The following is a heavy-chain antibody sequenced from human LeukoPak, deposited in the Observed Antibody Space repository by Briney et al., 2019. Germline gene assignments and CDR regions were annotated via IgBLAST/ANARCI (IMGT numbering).Heavy chain of an antibody. CDR2: INHSGST. J-gene: IGHJ5*02. D-gene: IGHD3-10*01. CDR3: ARHLPGEWFDP. Sequence: SETLSLTCAVYGGSFSGYYWSWIRQPPGKGLEWIGEINHSGSTNYNPSLKSRVTISVDTSKNQFPLKLSSVTAADTAVYYCARHLPGEWFDPWGQGTLVTVSS. V-gene: IGHV4-34*01. CDR1: GGSFSGYY.